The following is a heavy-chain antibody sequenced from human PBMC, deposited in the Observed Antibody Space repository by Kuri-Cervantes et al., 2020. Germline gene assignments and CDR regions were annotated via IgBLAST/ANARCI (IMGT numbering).Heavy chain of an antibody. Sequence: LSLTCAASGFTFSTYSMNWVRQAPGKGLEWVSYISSSSSTIYHADSAKGRFTISRDDTKNTLYLQLNKLRAGDTAVYFCARSAMVRGVNSYAMKFWGQGTTVTVSS. CDR3: ARSAMVRGVNSYAMKF. D-gene: IGHD3-10*01. V-gene: IGHV3-48*04. J-gene: IGHJ6*02. CDR1: GFTFSTYS. CDR2: ISSSSSTI.